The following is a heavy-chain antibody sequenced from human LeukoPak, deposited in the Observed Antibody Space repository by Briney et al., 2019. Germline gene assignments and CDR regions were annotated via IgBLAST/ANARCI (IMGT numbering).Heavy chain of an antibody. CDR2: LSSTSGNM. CDR3: ARDAFSGSPIEALDI. CDR1: GFTFSTYS. V-gene: IGHV3-48*02. D-gene: IGHD1-26*01. J-gene: IGHJ3*02. Sequence: GGSLRLSCAAPGFTFSTYSIHWVRQAPGKGLEWVSVLSSTSGNMYYADSVKDRLTISRDKAKNSLFLQMNSLRDEDTAVYYCARDAFSGSPIEALDIWGQGTMVTVSS.